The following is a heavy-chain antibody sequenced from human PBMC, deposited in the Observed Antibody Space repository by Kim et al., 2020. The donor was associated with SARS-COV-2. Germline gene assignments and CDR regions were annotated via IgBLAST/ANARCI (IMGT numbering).Heavy chain of an antibody. J-gene: IGHJ4*02. Sequence: ANAVKGRFTITRDNYKNTRYLQKNSLRAEDTAVYYCAGDRWLQSNYGFDSWGQGTLVTVSS. D-gene: IGHD4-17*01. CDR3: AGDRWLQSNYGFDS. V-gene: IGHV3-33*01.